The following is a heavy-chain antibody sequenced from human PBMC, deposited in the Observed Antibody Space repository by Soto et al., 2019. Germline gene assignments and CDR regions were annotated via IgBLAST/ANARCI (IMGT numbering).Heavy chain of an antibody. V-gene: IGHV4-4*02. CDR3: ARAKTGYSSGWAIDAFDI. CDR1: GGSISSSNW. D-gene: IGHD6-19*01. J-gene: IGHJ3*02. Sequence: QVQLQESGPGLVKPSGTLSLTCAVSGGSISSSNWWSWVRQPPGKGLEWIGEIYHSGSTNYNPSLKSRVTISVDKSKNQFSLKLSSVTAADTAVYYCARAKTGYSSGWAIDAFDIWGQGTMVTVSS. CDR2: IYHSGST.